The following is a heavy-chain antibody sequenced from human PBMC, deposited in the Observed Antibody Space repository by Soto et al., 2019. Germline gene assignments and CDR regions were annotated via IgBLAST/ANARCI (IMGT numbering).Heavy chain of an antibody. CDR2: IKPDGSEK. V-gene: IGHV3-7*03. CDR1: GFTFISYL. J-gene: IGHJ4*01. Sequence: VRVSCATSGFTFISYLMTFVRQAPGKLPEWVANIKPDGSEKQYVDSVKVRFTVSRDNAKKSLDLQMNSLRVEDTAVYYCARAEDYDFWSGNKKYF. D-gene: IGHD3-3*01. CDR3: ARAEDYDFWSGNKKYF.